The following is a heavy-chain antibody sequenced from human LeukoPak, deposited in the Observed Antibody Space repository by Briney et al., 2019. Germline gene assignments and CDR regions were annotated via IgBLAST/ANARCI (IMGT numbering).Heavy chain of an antibody. Sequence: EASVKVSCKASGYTFTGYYMHWVRQAPGQGLEWMGWINPNSGGTNYAQKFQGRVTMTRDTSISTAYMELSRLRSDDTAVYYCARAEAAGIPAAMPLMWYYYYMDVWGKGTTVTVSS. D-gene: IGHD2-2*01. CDR1: GYTFTGYY. CDR2: INPNSGGT. CDR3: ARAEAAGIPAAMPLMWYYYYMDV. V-gene: IGHV1-2*02. J-gene: IGHJ6*03.